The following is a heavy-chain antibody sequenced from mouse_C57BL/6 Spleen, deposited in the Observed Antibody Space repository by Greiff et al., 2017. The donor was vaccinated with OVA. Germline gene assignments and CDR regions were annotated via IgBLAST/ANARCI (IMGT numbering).Heavy chain of an antibody. CDR3: ARQLRLRDYYAMDY. J-gene: IGHJ4*01. V-gene: IGHV1-50*01. Sequence: QVQLQQPGAELVKPGASVKLSCKASGYTFTSYWMQWVKQRPGQGLEWIGEIDPSDSYTNYNQKFKGKATLTVDTSSSTAYMQLSSLTSEDSAVYDCARQLRLRDYYAMDYWGQGTSVTVSS. CDR1: GYTFTSYW. CDR2: IDPSDSYT. D-gene: IGHD3-2*02.